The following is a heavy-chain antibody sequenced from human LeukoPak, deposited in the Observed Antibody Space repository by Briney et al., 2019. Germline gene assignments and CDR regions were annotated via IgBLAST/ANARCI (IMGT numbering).Heavy chain of an antibody. D-gene: IGHD2-15*01. J-gene: IGHJ4*02. CDR3: ARVVAEGGRAHNSGIPRFDH. V-gene: IGHV4-38-2*02. CDR2: IYHRGGT. Sequence: SETLSLTCTVSGYSITSGSFWAWIRQPPGKGLEYLGIIYHRGGTHYNPSLKSRVTMPVETSNNQFFLNLTSVTAADAAVYYCARVVAEGGRAHNSGIPRFDHWGQGTLVTVSS. CDR1: GYSITSGSF.